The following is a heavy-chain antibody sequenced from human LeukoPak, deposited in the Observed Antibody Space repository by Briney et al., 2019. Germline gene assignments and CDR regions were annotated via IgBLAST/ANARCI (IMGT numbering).Heavy chain of an antibody. CDR2: INPSGGST. D-gene: IGHD5-12*01. Sequence: ASEKVSCKAFGYSLTDYYVHWVRHAPGQGLEWMGEINPSGGSTSYAQKFQGRITVTRDTYTNTVYMDLSSLRSEDTATYYCARGAPTTRIGAGRFDYWGQGSLLTVAS. CDR3: ARGAPTTRIGAGRFDY. V-gene: IGHV1-46*01. CDR1: GYSLTDYY. J-gene: IGHJ4*02.